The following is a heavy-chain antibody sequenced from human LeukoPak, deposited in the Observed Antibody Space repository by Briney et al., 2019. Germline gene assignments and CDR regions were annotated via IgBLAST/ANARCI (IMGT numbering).Heavy chain of an antibody. D-gene: IGHD2-2*01. CDR1: GGSFSGYY. CDR3: ARDIVVVPATFDP. CDR2: INHSGST. Sequence: SETLSLTCAVYGGSFSGYYWSWIRQPPGKGLEWIGEINHSGSTNYNPSLKSRVTISVDTSENQFSLKLSSVTAADTAVYYCARDIVVVPATFDPWGQGTLVTVSS. V-gene: IGHV4-34*01. J-gene: IGHJ5*02.